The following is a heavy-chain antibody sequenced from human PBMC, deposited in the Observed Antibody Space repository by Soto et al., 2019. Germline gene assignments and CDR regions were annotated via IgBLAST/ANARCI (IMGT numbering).Heavy chain of an antibody. V-gene: IGHV1-69*01. CDR3: ARGYYSGSNPSSFDY. CDR2: ITPTLNIA. D-gene: IGHD1-26*01. CDR1: GGTFSSYT. J-gene: IGHJ4*02. Sequence: QLQLVQSGAEVREPGSSVKVSCKASGGTFSSYTVIWVRQAPGQGLEWMGGITPTLNIAKYAEKFQGRVTITADESMSTVNMHLSSLRSEDTAVYFCARGYYSGSNPSSFDYWGQGTLVAVSS.